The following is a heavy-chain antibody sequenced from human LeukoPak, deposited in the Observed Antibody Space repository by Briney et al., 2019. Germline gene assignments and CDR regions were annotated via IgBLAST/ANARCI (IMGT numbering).Heavy chain of an antibody. CDR2: INHSGST. V-gene: IGHV4-34*01. CDR1: GGSFSGYY. D-gene: IGHD3-10*01. J-gene: IGHJ5*02. Sequence: SETLSLTCAVYGGSFSGYYWSWIRPPPGKGLEWIGEINHSGSTNYNPSLKSRVTISVDTSKNQFSLKLSSVTAADTAVYYCARRGLTMVRGVIRSNWFDPWGQGTLVTVSS. CDR3: ARRGLTMVRGVIRSNWFDP.